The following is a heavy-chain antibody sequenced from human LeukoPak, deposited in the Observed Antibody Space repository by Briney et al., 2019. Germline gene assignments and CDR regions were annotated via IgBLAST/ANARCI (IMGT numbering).Heavy chain of an antibody. V-gene: IGHV3-74*01. CDR1: GFTFSSYW. J-gene: IGHJ5*02. Sequence: GSLRLSCAASGFTFSSYWMHWVRQAPGKGLVWVSRINTDGSTTTYADSVRGRFTISRDNARNTLFLQMNSLRAEDTAVYYCARVIARPNWFDPWGQGTLVTVSS. CDR3: ARVIARPNWFDP. D-gene: IGHD3-22*01. CDR2: INTDGSTT.